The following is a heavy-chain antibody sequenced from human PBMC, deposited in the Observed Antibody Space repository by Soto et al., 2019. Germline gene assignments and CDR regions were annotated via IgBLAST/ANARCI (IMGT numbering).Heavy chain of an antibody. CDR1: GYTFVAYY. Sequence: AAVKVSCKASGYTFVAYYMHWVRQAPGQGXEWMGWINPNSGATNYAQKFQARVTMTRDTSISTAYVELSRLTSDDTAVYYCATVGRVECSSSSCYRLYPCGHGTPVAASS. V-gene: IGHV1-2*02. D-gene: IGHD2-2*01. CDR3: ATVGRVECSSSSCYRLYP. CDR2: INPNSGAT. J-gene: IGHJ5*02.